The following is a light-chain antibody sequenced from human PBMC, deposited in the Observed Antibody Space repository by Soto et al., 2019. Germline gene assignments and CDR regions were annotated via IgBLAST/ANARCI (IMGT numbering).Light chain of an antibody. CDR2: LGS. V-gene: IGKV2-28*01. J-gene: IGKJ1*01. CDR3: MQPLQSWT. Sequence: DIVMTQSPLSLPVTPGEPASISCRSSQSLLHSNGYNYLDWYLQKPGQSPQLLIYLGSNRASGVPDRFSGSGSGTAVTLKISRVEAEDVGVYYCMQPLQSWTFGQGTKVEIK. CDR1: QSLLHSNGYNY.